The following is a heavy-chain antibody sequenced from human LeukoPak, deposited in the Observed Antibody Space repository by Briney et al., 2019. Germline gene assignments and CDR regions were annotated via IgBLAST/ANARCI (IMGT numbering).Heavy chain of an antibody. Sequence: PGGSLRLSCAASGFIFSSFSVNWIRQPPGEGLQWIGSIYYSGNTYYNSSLKSRVTISVDTSTSQFSLRLSSVTAADTAVYYCARQPALTHSHFDYWGQGTLVTVSS. CDR1: GFIFSSFS. V-gene: IGHV4-39*01. CDR2: IYYSGNT. CDR3: ARQPALTHSHFDY. J-gene: IGHJ4*02.